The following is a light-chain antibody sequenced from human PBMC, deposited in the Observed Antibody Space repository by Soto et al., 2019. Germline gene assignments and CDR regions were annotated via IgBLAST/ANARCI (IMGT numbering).Light chain of an antibody. V-gene: IGKV3D-15*01. CDR1: QSISSN. CDR2: DAS. J-gene: IGKJ4*02. Sequence: ETVMTQSPATLSVSPGERATLACGASQSISSNLAWYQQKPGQAPRLLIYDASTMATGIPARFSGSGSGTEFTLTISSLQSEDFAVYYCQQYYNWPLTFGGGTKVDI. CDR3: QQYYNWPLT.